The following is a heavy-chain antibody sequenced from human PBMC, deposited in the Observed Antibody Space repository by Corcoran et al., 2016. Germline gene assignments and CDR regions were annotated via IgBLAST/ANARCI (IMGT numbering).Heavy chain of an antibody. Sequence: QVQLVQSGAEVKKPGASVKVSCKASGYTFTGYYMHWVRQAPGQGFEWMGWINPNSGGTNYAQNFQGWVTMTRDTSISTAYMELSRLRSDDTAVDYCAVERLRDYYGSALDYWGQGTLVTVSS. J-gene: IGHJ4*02. CDR2: INPNSGGT. D-gene: IGHD3-10*01. V-gene: IGHV1-2*04. CDR1: GYTFTGYY. CDR3: AVERLRDYYGSALDY.